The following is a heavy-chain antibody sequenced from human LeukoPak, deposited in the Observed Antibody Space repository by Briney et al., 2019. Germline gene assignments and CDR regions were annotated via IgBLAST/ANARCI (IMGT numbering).Heavy chain of an antibody. CDR3: ARDYPLAYGVAGEASSDY. V-gene: IGHV3-11*01. Sequence: GGSLRLSCAASGFSFSDYYISWIRQAPGKGLEWVSYISSGGSTTYYADSVKGRFTISRDNAQKSVYLQMNSLRVEDTAVYYCARDYPLAYGVAGEASSDYWGQGTLVTVSS. D-gene: IGHD4-17*01. CDR2: ISSGGSTT. CDR1: GFSFSDYY. J-gene: IGHJ4*02.